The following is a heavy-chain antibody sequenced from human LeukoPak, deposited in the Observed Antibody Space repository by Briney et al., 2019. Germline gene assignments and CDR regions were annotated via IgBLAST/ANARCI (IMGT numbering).Heavy chain of an antibody. CDR2: ISASGGST. Sequence: PGGSLRLSCAASGFTFSSYAMSWVRQAPGKGLDWVSGISASGGSTYYADSVKGRFTISRDNSKNTLYLQMNSLRAEDTAIYYCAKETRRGYSCADYWGQGTLVTVSS. D-gene: IGHD3-22*01. CDR1: GFTFSSYA. V-gene: IGHV3-23*01. J-gene: IGHJ4*02. CDR3: AKETRRGYSCADY.